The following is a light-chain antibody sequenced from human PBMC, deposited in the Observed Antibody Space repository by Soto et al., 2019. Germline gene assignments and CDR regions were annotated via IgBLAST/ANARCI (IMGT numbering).Light chain of an antibody. CDR1: SNDVGRYNL. Sequence: QSALTQPASVSGSPEQSITISCTGTSNDVGRYNLVSWYQQHPGKAPQVMIYEATKRPSGVSNRFSGSKSGNTASLTISGLQAEDEADYYCCAYAGSGTGVFGGGTKLTVL. CDR3: CAYAGSGTGV. J-gene: IGLJ3*02. CDR2: EAT. V-gene: IGLV2-23*01.